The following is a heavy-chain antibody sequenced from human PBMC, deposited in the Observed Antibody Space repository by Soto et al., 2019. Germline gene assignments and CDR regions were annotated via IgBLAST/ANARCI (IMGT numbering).Heavy chain of an antibody. V-gene: IGHV4-34*01. D-gene: IGHD2-15*01. CDR2: INHSGST. CDR3: ARAYCSGESRYRRLDY. CDR1: GGSFSGYY. Sequence: SETLSLTCAVYGGSFSGYYWSWIRQPPGKGLEWIGEINHSGSTNYNPSLKSRVTISVDTSKNQFSLKLISVTAADSAVYYCARAYCSGESRYRRLDYWGQGNLVTVSS. J-gene: IGHJ4*02.